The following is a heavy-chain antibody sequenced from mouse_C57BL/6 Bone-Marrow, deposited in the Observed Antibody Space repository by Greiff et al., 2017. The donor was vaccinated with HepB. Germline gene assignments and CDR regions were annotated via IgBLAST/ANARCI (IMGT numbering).Heavy chain of an antibody. CDR2: IHPNSGST. D-gene: IGHD1-1*01. V-gene: IGHV1-64*01. J-gene: IGHJ2*01. Sequence: VQLQQPGAELVKPGASVKLSCKASGYTFTSYWMHWVKQRPGQGLEWIGMIHPNSGSTNYNEKFKSKATLTVDKSSSTAYMQLSSLTSEDSAVYYCARGPFITTEYYFDYWGQGTTLTVSS. CDR1: GYTFTSYW. CDR3: ARGPFITTEYYFDY.